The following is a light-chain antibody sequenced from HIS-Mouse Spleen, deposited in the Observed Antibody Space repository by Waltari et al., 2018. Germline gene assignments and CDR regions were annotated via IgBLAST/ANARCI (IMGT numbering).Light chain of an antibody. Sequence: QSALTQPASVSGSPGQSITISCTGTRSDVGRYNLVSWYQQHPGKAPKLMIYEGSKRPSGVSNRFSGSKSGNTASLTISGLQAEDEADYYCCSYAGSPWVFGGGTKLTVL. CDR1: RSDVGRYNL. CDR2: EGS. V-gene: IGLV2-23*01. J-gene: IGLJ3*02. CDR3: CSYAGSPWV.